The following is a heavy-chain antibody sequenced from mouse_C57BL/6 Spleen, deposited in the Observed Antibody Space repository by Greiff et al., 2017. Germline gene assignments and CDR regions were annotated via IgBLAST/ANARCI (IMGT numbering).Heavy chain of an antibody. Sequence: EVQLVESGGGLVKPGGSLKLSCAASGFTFSDSGLHWVRQAPEKGLEWVAYISSGSSTIYYADTVKGRFTISRDNAKNTLFLQMTRLRSEDTAMYYCARNGYYGGYAMDYWGQGTSVTVSS. J-gene: IGHJ4*01. CDR3: ARNGYYGGYAMDY. D-gene: IGHD2-3*01. V-gene: IGHV5-17*01. CDR2: ISSGSSTI. CDR1: GFTFSDSG.